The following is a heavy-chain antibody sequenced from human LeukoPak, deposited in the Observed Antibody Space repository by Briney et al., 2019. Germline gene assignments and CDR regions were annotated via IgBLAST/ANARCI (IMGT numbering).Heavy chain of an antibody. CDR3: AKPKYSGYDSLDY. CDR1: GFTFSSYA. V-gene: IGHV3-23*01. CDR2: ISGSGGST. D-gene: IGHD5-12*01. J-gene: IGHJ4*02. Sequence: GGSLRPSCAASGFTFSSYAICWVRQAPGKGLEWVSAISGSGGSTYYADSVKGRFTISRDNSKNTLYLQMNSLRAEDTAVYYCAKPKYSGYDSLDYWGQGTLVTVSS.